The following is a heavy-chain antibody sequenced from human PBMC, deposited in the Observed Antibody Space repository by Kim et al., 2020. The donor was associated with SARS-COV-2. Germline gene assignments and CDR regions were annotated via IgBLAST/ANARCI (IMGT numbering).Heavy chain of an antibody. J-gene: IGHJ4*02. D-gene: IGHD4-17*01. CDR3: ARDARGGYGDSDY. Sequence: YADSWKGPFTNSRDNAKNSLYLQMNSLRAEDTAVYYCARDARGGYGDSDYWGQGTLVTVSS. V-gene: IGHV3-21*01.